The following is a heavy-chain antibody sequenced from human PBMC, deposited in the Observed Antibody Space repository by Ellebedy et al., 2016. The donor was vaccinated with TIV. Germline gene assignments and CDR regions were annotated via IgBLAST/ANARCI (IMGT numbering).Heavy chain of an antibody. CDR1: GGSISSGGYY. V-gene: IGHV4-31*03. D-gene: IGHD3-10*01. CDR3: ARGGLWFAEGRYMDV. CDR2: IYYSGST. J-gene: IGHJ6*03. Sequence: SETLSLTXTVSGGSISSGGYYWSWIRQHPGKGLEWIGYIYYSGSTYYNPSLKSRVTISVDTSKNQFSLKLSSVTAADTAVYYCARGGLWFAEGRYMDVWGKGTTVTVSS.